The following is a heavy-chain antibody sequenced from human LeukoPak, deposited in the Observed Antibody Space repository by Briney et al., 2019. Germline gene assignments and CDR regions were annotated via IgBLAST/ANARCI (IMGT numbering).Heavy chain of an antibody. V-gene: IGHV4-38-2*01. CDR2: IYHSGST. D-gene: IGHD2-2*01. J-gene: IGHJ6*04. CDR3: ARALGYCSSTSCPIYYYYGMDV. Sequence: PSETLSLTCAVSGYSISSGYYWGWIRQPPGKGLEWIGSIYHSGSTYYNPSLKSRVTISVDTSKNQFSLKLSSVTAADTAVYYCARALGYCSSTSCPIYYYYGMDVWGKGTTVTVSS. CDR1: GYSISSGYY.